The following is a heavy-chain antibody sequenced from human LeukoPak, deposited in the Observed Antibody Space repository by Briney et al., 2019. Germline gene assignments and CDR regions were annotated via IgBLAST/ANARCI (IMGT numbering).Heavy chain of an antibody. CDR3: ARSGVAAAGTILDV. CDR1: GGSISSSNW. CDR2: IYHSGST. D-gene: IGHD6-13*01. V-gene: IGHV4-4*02. J-gene: IGHJ6*02. Sequence: PSGTLSLTCAVSGGSISSSNWWSWVRQPPGKGLEWIGEIYHSGSTNYNPSLKSRVTTSVDKSKNQFSLKLSSVTAADTAVYYCARSGVAAAGTILDVWGQGATVTVSS.